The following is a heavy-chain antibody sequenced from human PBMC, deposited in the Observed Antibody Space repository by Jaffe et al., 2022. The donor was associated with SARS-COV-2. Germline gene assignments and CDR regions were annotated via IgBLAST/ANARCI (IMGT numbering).Heavy chain of an antibody. V-gene: IGHV1-24*01. CDR2: FDPEDGET. J-gene: IGHJ3*02. CDR1: GYTLTELS. CDR3: AAPALTMIVMGYGDAFDI. Sequence: QVQLVQSGAEVKKPGASVKVSCKVSGYTLTELSMHWVRQAPGKGLEWMGGFDPEDGETIYAQKFQGRVTMTEDTSTDTAYMELSSLRSEDTAVYYCAAPALTMIVMGYGDAFDIWGQGTMVTVSS. D-gene: IGHD3-22*01.